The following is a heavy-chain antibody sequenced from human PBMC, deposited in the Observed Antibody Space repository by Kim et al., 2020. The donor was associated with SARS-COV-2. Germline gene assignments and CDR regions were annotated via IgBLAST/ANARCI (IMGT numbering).Heavy chain of an antibody. Sequence: SETLSLTCSVSGDSISNYSWSWIRQPPGKGLEWIGYMYDSGCNNYNPSRKSRVSISVDMSKNQFSLKLTSVTAADTAVYYCAEDEAGLRPPGAFAIWGQGTMVTVSS. V-gene: IGHV4-59*01. CDR2: MYDSGCN. CDR1: GDSISNYS. D-gene: IGHD4-17*01. CDR3: AEDEAGLRPPGAFAI. J-gene: IGHJ3*02.